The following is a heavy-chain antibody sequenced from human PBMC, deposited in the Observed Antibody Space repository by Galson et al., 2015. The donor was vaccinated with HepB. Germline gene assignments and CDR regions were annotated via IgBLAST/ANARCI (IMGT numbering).Heavy chain of an antibody. CDR1: GFTLSSFY. J-gene: IGHJ4*02. V-gene: IGHV3-7*03. Sequence: SLRLSCAASGFTLSSFYMSWVRQAPGKGLEWVADINQDGSDEKYVDSVKGRFTISRDNAKNSLYLQMNSLGAEDTAVYYCARDPWQYSSSLEYWGPGTLVTVSS. CDR3: ARDPWQYSSSLEY. D-gene: IGHD6-6*01. CDR2: INQDGSDE.